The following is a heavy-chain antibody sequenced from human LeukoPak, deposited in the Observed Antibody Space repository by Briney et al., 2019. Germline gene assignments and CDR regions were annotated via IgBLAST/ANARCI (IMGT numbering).Heavy chain of an antibody. CDR1: GFTFSSYG. J-gene: IGHJ6*03. D-gene: IGHD3-3*01. V-gene: IGHV3-23*01. CDR3: AKIGRSYDFWTVYYEEEVDYMDV. Sequence: GGSLRLSCAASGFTFSSYGMNWVRQAPGKGLEWVSGISDSGVCINHADSVKGRFTISRDNSKNTLYLQMNRLRPENTAVYYCAKIGRSYDFWTVYYEEEVDYMDVWGKGTTVTVSS. CDR2: ISDSGVCI.